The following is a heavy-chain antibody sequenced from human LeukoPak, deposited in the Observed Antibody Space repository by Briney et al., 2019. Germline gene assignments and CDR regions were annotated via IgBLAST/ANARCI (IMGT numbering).Heavy chain of an antibody. V-gene: IGHV1-8*01. D-gene: IGHD3-16*01. Sequence: GASVKVSCKASGYTFTSYDIHWVRQATGQGLEWMGRMNPNRGDTDYAQKFQGRVTMTRDTSISTAYMELSSLRSEDTAVYYCARGPHYDYALWGQGTTVTVSS. CDR3: ARGPHYDYAL. CDR2: MNPNRGDT. CDR1: GYTFTSYD. J-gene: IGHJ6*02.